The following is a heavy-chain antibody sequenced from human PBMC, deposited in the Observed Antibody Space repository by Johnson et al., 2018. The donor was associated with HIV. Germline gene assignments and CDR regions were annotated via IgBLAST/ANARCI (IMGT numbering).Heavy chain of an antibody. CDR1: GFTFSSYW. Sequence: QVQLVESGGGLVQPGGSLRLSCAASGFTFSSYWMHWVRQAPGRGMEWLAVIIFDGVYKHHAESVRGRFTISRDNSKNTLYLQMNSLRAEDTAVYYCAKEGRGGAFDIWGQGTMVTVSS. V-gene: IGHV3-30*18. J-gene: IGHJ3*02. D-gene: IGHD2-15*01. CDR3: AKEGRGGAFDI. CDR2: IIFDGVYK.